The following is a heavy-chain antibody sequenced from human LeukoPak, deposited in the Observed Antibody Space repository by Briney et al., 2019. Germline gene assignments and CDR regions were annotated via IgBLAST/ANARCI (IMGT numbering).Heavy chain of an antibody. Sequence: PGGSLRLSCAASGFTFSSYGMHWVRQAPGKGLEWVAVISYDGSNKYYADSVKGRFTISRDNSKNTLYLQMNSLRAEDTAAYYCAKDSGQLLDYFDSRGQGTLVTVSS. CDR1: GFTFSSYG. J-gene: IGHJ4*02. D-gene: IGHD2-2*01. V-gene: IGHV3-30*18. CDR2: ISYDGSNK. CDR3: AKDSGQLLDYFDS.